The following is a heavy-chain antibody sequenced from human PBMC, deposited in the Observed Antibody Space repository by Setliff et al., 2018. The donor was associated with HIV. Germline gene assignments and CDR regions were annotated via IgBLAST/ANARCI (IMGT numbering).Heavy chain of an antibody. J-gene: IGHJ4*02. V-gene: IGHV1-8*02. CDR3: AIPRITLFGVVIRAFDY. CDR2: MNPNSGNT. D-gene: IGHD3-3*01. CDR1: GYTFTSYD. Sequence: ASVKVSCKGSGYTFTSYDINWVRQAPGQGLEWMGWMNPNSGNTGYAQKFQGRVAMTKNTSISTAYMELSSLRSEDTAVYYCAIPRITLFGVVIRAFDYWGQGTLVTV.